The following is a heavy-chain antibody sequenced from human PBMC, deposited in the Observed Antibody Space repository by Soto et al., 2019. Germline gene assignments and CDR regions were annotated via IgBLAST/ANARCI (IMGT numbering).Heavy chain of an antibody. CDR2: ISYDGSNK. J-gene: IGHJ3*02. V-gene: IGHV3-30-3*01. CDR3: ARDRELSAAFDI. D-gene: IGHD3-16*02. Sequence: QVQLVESGGGVVQPGRSLRLSCAASGFTFSSYAMHWVRQAPGKGLEWVAVISYDGSNKYYADSVKGRFTISRDNSKNTLYLQMNSLRAEDTAVYYCARDRELSAAFDIWGQGTMVTVSS. CDR1: GFTFSSYA.